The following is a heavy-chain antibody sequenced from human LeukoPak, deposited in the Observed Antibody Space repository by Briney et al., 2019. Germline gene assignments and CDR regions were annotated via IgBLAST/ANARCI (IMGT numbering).Heavy chain of an antibody. CDR1: GGSFSDYY. CDR3: ARATWFRGDYETVDY. J-gene: IGHJ4*02. CDR2: ITHSGST. Sequence: SETLSLTCAVSGGSFSDYYWTWIRQPPGKGLEWIGQITHSGSTKYNPSLESRVTISVDTSKNQFSLKVNSVTAADTAVYYCARATWFRGDYETVDYWGQGSLVTVSS. D-gene: IGHD4-17*01. V-gene: IGHV4-34*01.